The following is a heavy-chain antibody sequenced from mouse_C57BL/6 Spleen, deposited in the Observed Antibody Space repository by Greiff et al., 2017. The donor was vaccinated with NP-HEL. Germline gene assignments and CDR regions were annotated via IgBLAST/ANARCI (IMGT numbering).Heavy chain of an antibody. CDR2: IDPSDSET. Sequence: QVQLQQPGAELVRPGSSVKLSCKASGYTFTSYWMHWVKQRPIQGLEWIGNIDPSDSETHYNQKFKDKATLTVDKSSSTAYMQLSSLTSEDSAVYYCASGYGSSFYFDYWGKGTTLSVSS. J-gene: IGHJ2*01. V-gene: IGHV1-52*01. D-gene: IGHD1-1*01. CDR1: GYTFTSYW. CDR3: ASGYGSSFYFDY.